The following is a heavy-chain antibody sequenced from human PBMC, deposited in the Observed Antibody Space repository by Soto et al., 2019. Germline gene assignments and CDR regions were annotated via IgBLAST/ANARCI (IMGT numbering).Heavy chain of an antibody. CDR3: ARGGYSYGFDY. Sequence: QVQLQESGPGLVKPSQTLSLTCTVSGGSISSGDYYWSWIRQPPGKGLEWIGYIYYSGSTYSNPSLKRRVTITVNTSKNQFSLKLSPVTAADTAGYYRARGGYSYGFDYWGQGTLVTVSS. CDR1: GGSISSGDYY. V-gene: IGHV4-30-4*01. CDR2: IYYSGST. J-gene: IGHJ4*02. D-gene: IGHD5-18*01.